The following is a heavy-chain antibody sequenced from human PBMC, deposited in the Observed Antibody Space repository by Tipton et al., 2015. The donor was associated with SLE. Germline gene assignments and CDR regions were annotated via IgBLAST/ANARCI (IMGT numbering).Heavy chain of an antibody. CDR2: IHRRGST. CDR1: GASITSSDW. CDR3: ARWIPLTGINV. Sequence: TLSLTCAVSGASITSSDWWSWVRQPPGKGLEYIGEIHRRGSTNYKSSLRGRVTISVDKSKNQFSLKLTSVTAADTAVYYCARWIPLTGINVWGQGATVTVSS. V-gene: IGHV4-4*02. J-gene: IGHJ6*02. D-gene: IGHD5-18*01.